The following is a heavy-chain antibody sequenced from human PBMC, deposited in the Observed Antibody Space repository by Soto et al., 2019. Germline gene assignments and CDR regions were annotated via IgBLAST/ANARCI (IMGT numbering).Heavy chain of an antibody. Sequence: ASVKVSCKVSGYTLTELSMHWVRHAPGKGLEWMGGFDPEDGETIYAQRFQGRVTMTEDTSTDTAYMELSSLRSEDTAVYYCATVTPYCSSTSCPFDYWGQGTLVTVSS. CDR3: ATVTPYCSSTSCPFDY. D-gene: IGHD2-2*01. CDR1: GYTLTELS. J-gene: IGHJ4*02. V-gene: IGHV1-24*01. CDR2: FDPEDGET.